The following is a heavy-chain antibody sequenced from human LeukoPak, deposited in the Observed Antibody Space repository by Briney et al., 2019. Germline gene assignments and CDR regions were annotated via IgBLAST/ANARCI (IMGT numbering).Heavy chain of an antibody. CDR2: ISSDGSNK. J-gene: IGHJ4*02. CDR3: ARGNPGTYLRYLDY. CDR1: GFTFRSYD. D-gene: IGHD1-26*01. V-gene: IGHV3-30*03. Sequence: GGSLRLSCAASGFTFRSYDMHWVRQAPGRGLEWVAAISSDGSNKYYADSVKGRFTLSRDKSPNTLYLRMNSLRPQDTPVSYCARGNPGTYLRYLDYWGQGTLVTVSS.